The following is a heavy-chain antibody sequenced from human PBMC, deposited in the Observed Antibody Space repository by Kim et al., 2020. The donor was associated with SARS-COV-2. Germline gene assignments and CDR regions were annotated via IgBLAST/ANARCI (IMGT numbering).Heavy chain of an antibody. CDR2: SSHSGST. CDR3: ARGACPAL. V-gene: IGHV4-34*01. Sequence: SETLSLTCAVYGGSLSGYYWNWIRQSPGKGLEWIGESSHSGSTNYNPSLKSRVTISVDTSKNQFSLKLKYVTAADTAVYYCARGACPALWCQGTLVTVSS. J-gene: IGHJ4*02. CDR1: GGSLSGYY.